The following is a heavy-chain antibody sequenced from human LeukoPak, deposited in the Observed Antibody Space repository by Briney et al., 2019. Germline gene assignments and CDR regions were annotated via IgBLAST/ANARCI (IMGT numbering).Heavy chain of an antibody. CDR2: ISYDGSNK. CDR1: GFTFSSYG. Sequence: GGSLRLSCAASGFTFSSYGMHWVRQAPGKGLEWVAVISYDGSNKYYADSVKGRFTISRDNSKNTLYLQMNSLRAEDTAVYYCAKDRLHGSADAFDIWGQGTMVTVSS. J-gene: IGHJ3*02. CDR3: AKDRLHGSADAFDI. D-gene: IGHD3-10*01. V-gene: IGHV3-30*18.